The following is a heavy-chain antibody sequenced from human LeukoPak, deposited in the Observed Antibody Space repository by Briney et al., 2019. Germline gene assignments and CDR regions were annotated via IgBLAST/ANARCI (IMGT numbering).Heavy chain of an antibody. J-gene: IGHJ4*02. CDR2: INPNSGGT. CDR3: ARSTAAAGHFDY. V-gene: IGHV1-2*02. D-gene: IGHD6-13*01. CDR1: GYTFAGYY. Sequence: ASVKVSCKASGYTFAGYYMHWVRQAPGQGLEWMGWINPNSGGTNYAQKFQGRVTMTRDTSISTAYMELSRLRSDDTAVYYCARSTAAAGHFDYWGQGTLVTVSS.